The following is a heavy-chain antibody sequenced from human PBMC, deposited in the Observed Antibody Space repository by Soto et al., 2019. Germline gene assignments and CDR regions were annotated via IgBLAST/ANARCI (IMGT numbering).Heavy chain of an antibody. CDR2: MNPNSGNT. Sequence: ASVKVSCKASGYTFTSYDINWVRQATGQGLEWMGWMNPNSGNTGYAQKFQGRVTMTRNTSISTAYMELSSLRSEDTAVYYCARGNDILTGYYEDYYHGMDVWGQGTTVTVS. CDR1: GYTFTSYD. J-gene: IGHJ6*02. CDR3: ARGNDILTGYYEDYYHGMDV. D-gene: IGHD3-9*01. V-gene: IGHV1-8*01.